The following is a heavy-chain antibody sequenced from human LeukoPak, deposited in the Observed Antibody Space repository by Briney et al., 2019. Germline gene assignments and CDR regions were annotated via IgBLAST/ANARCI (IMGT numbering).Heavy chain of an antibody. CDR2: IYPGDSDT. CDR3: ARSVTTRPDSFDV. J-gene: IGHJ3*01. CDR1: GYMLVNYW. D-gene: IGHD1-1*01. V-gene: IGHV5-51*01. Sequence: GESLKISCEASGYMLVNYWIGWVRQVSGQGLEYMGIIYPGDSDTRYSPSFQGQVTISADKSTSTSYLQWSRLRASDTAMYYCARSVTTRPDSFDVWGLGTLVTVTS.